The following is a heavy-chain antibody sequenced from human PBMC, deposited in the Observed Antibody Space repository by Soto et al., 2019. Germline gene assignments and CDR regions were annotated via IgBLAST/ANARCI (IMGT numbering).Heavy chain of an antibody. D-gene: IGHD4-17*01. CDR2: IGGGTGAT. CDR3: AKNAMSTVTRRGQYFDS. J-gene: IGHJ4*02. V-gene: IGHV3-23*01. Sequence: PGGSLRLSCAASGFTFNTYAMSWVRQAPGEGLEWVSGIGGGTGATYNADSVKGRFIISRDNSKNTLYLQMNSLRVEDTAVYYCAKNAMSTVTRRGQYFDSWGQGTLVTVSS. CDR1: GFTFNTYA.